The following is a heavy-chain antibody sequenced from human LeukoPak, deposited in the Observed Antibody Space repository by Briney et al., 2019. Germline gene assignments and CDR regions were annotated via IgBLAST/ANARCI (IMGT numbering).Heavy chain of an antibody. CDR3: AKVPRQSGWYPLSDY. J-gene: IGHJ4*02. Sequence: GGSLRLSCAASGFTFSSYWMHWVRQAPGKGLEWVAVISYDGSNKYYAESVKGRFTISRDNSKNTLYLQMNSLRAEDTAVYYCAKVPRQSGWYPLSDYWGQGALVTVSS. CDR1: GFTFSSYW. CDR2: ISYDGSNK. D-gene: IGHD6-13*01. V-gene: IGHV3-30*18.